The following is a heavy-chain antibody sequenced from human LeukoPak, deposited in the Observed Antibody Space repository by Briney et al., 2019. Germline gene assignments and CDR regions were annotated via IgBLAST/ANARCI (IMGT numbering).Heavy chain of an antibody. CDR2: INPNSGGT. D-gene: IGHD2-2*01. V-gene: IGHV1-2*02. CDR3: AGRVEYQLLYWFDP. CDR1: GYTFTGYY. Sequence: ASVKVSCKASGYTFTGYYMHWVRQAPGQGLEWMGWINPNSGGTNYAQKFQGRVTMTRDTSISTAYMELSRLRSDDTAVYYCAGRVEYQLLYWFDPWGQGTLVTVSS. J-gene: IGHJ5*02.